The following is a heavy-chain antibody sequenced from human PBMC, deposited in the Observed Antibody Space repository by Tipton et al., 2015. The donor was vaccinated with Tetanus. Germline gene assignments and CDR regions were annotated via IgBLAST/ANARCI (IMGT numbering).Heavy chain of an antibody. CDR3: ARGTGDY. D-gene: IGHD1-14*01. V-gene: IGHV3-21*04. J-gene: IGHJ4*02. Sequence: SLRLSCEGSGFTFSSYSMNWVRQAPGKGLEWVSSISSGTDYIYYADSVTGRFTISRDNAKKSLYLQMNSLRGEDTAVYYCARGTGDYWGQGTLVTVSS. CDR1: GFTFSSYS. CDR2: ISSGTDYI.